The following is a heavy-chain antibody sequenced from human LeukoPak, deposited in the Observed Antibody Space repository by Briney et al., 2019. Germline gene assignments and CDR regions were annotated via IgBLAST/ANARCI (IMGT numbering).Heavy chain of an antibody. V-gene: IGHV1-69*13. Sequence: ASVKVSYKASGGTFSSYAISWVRQAPGQGLEWMGGIIPIFGTANYAQKFQGRVTITADESTSTAYMELSSLRSEDTAVYYCASMAPLCSGGSCPHGNWFDPWGQGTLVTVSS. J-gene: IGHJ5*02. CDR2: IIPIFGTA. CDR1: GGTFSSYA. CDR3: ASMAPLCSGGSCPHGNWFDP. D-gene: IGHD2-15*01.